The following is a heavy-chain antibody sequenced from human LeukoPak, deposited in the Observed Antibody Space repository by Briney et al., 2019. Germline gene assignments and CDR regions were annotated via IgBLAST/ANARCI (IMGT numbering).Heavy chain of an antibody. CDR1: GFTFSSYA. D-gene: IGHD2-15*01. J-gene: IGHJ4*02. CDR3: AKDLSRIEVVAANVDYFDY. Sequence: GGSLRLSCAASGFTFSSYAMSWVRQAPGKGLEWVSAISGSGGSTYYADSVKGRFTISRDNSKNKLYLKMNSLRAEDTAVYYCAKDLSRIEVVAANVDYFDYWGQGTLVTVSS. CDR2: ISGSGGST. V-gene: IGHV3-23*01.